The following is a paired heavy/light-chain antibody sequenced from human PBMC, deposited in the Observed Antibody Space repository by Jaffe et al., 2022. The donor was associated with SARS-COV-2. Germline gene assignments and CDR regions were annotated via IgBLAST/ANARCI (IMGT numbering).Heavy chain of an antibody. CDR3: ARWVSRGYDFWSGYETYYYYGMDV. Sequence: QVTLKESGPVLVKPTETLTLTCTVSGFSLSNARMGVSWIRQPPGKALEWLAHIFSNDEKSYSTSLKSRLTISKDTSKSQVVLTMTNMDPVDTATYYCARWVSRGYDFWSGYETYYYYGMDVWGQGTTVTVSS. CDR1: GFSLSNARMG. D-gene: IGHD3-3*01. V-gene: IGHV2-26*01. J-gene: IGHJ6*02. CDR2: IFSNDEK.
Light chain of an antibody. Sequence: QSALTQPASVSGSPGQSITISCTGTSSDVGGYNYVSWYQQHPGKAPKLMIYEVSNRPSGVPDRFSGSKSGNTASLTISGLQAEDEADYYCSSYTSSSTQVFGGGTKLTVL. CDR3: SSYTSSSTQV. J-gene: IGLJ2*01. V-gene: IGLV2-14*01. CDR1: SSDVGGYNY. CDR2: EVS.